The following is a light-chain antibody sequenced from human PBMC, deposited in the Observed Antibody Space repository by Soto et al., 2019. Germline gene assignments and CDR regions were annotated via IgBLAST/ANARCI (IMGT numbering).Light chain of an antibody. Sequence: PSFLSASVGDIVTITGRASQIISSYLALYQQKPGKAPKVLIYSASTLQSGVPARFSGSGSGTLFTLTISSLQPEDFATYYCQQLNDYPITFGQGTRLEIK. CDR3: QQLNDYPIT. CDR1: QIISSY. CDR2: SAS. J-gene: IGKJ5*01. V-gene: IGKV1-9*01.